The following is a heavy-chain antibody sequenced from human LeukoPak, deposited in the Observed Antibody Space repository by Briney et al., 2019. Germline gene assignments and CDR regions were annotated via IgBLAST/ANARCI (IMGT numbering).Heavy chain of an antibody. CDR2: INHSGST. J-gene: IGHJ5*02. D-gene: IGHD3-16*01. V-gene: IGHV4-34*01. CDR3: AKILYVWGRRYSFDP. Sequence: SQTLSLTCAVYGGSFSGYYWGWIRQPPGKGLGWIGEINHSGSTNYTPSLKSLLTISAHTPKNQFSLKLSSVTAADTAVYYCAKILYVWGRRYSFDPWGQGTLFTVSS. CDR1: GGSFSGYY.